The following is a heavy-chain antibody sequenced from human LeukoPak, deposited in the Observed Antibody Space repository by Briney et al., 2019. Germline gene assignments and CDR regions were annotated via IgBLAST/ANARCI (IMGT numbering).Heavy chain of an antibody. J-gene: IGHJ4*02. Sequence: ASVKVSCKASGGTFSSHTISWVRQAPGQGLEWMGRIIPILGIANYAQKFQGRVTIAADKSTSTAYMELSSLRSEDTAVYYCARGPYYDSSGYVLDYWGQGTLVTVSS. CDR3: ARGPYYDSSGYVLDY. D-gene: IGHD3-22*01. CDR1: GGTFSSHT. CDR2: IIPILGIA. V-gene: IGHV1-69*02.